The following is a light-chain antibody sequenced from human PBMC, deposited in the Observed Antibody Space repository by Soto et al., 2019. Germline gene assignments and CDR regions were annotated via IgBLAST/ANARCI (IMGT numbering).Light chain of an antibody. CDR2: DTS. J-gene: IGLJ3*02. Sequence: QAVVTQEPSLTVSPGGTVTLTCASSTGAVTSVHYPYWFQQKPGQAPRTLIFDTSNKHSWTPVRFSGSLFGDKAALTLSGAQPEDEAEYYCLLSYSGAWVFGGGTKLTVL. CDR1: TGAVTSVHY. V-gene: IGLV7-46*01. CDR3: LLSYSGAWV.